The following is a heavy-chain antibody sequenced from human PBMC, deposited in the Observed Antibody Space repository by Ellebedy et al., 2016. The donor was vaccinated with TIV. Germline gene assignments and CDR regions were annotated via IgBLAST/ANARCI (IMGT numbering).Heavy chain of an antibody. CDR1: GFTFSSFG. J-gene: IGHJ4*02. Sequence: GGSLRLXCAASGFTFSSFGMHWVRQTPGKGLEWVAVISFDAKSKFYADSVKGRFTMSRDNSKNTLYLQMNSLRAEDTAVYYCATDDRSSSGYTGDGDYWGQGTLVTVSS. CDR3: ATDDRSSSGYTGDGDY. D-gene: IGHD3-22*01. V-gene: IGHV3-30*03. CDR2: ISFDAKSK.